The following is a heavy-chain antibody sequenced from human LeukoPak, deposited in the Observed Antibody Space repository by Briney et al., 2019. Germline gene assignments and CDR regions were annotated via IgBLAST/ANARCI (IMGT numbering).Heavy chain of an antibody. D-gene: IGHD3-16*01. V-gene: IGHV3-7*03. CDR2: INIDASQR. CDR1: GFSFSTTW. Sequence: GGSVRLSCAASGFSFSTTWMTWVRQTPGKGLELVANINIDASQRYHADSVEGRFTISRDNVKNTLYLQMSSLRVEDTAVYYCARDPGWGALDYWGQGALVIVSS. J-gene: IGHJ4*02. CDR3: ARDPGWGALDY.